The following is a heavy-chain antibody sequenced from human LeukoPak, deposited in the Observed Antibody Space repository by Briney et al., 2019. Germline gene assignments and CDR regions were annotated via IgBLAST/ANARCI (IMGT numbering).Heavy chain of an antibody. CDR3: ARDEMATIEY. Sequence: PGGSLRLSCAASGFTFSSYAMHWVRQAPGKGLAWVAVISYAGSSKDYADSVKGRFTISRDDSKNTLYLQMNSLRAEDTAVYYCARDEMATIEYWGQGTLVTVSP. J-gene: IGHJ4*02. D-gene: IGHD5-24*01. V-gene: IGHV3-30*04. CDR2: ISYAGSSK. CDR1: GFTFSSYA.